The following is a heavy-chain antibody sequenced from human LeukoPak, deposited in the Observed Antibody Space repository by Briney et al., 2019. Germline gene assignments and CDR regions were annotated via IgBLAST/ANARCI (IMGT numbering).Heavy chain of an antibody. CDR3: ATVDLSSGYYWFDP. D-gene: IGHD3-22*01. V-gene: IGHV1-24*01. CDR2: FDPEDGET. J-gene: IGHJ5*02. CDR1: GYTLTELS. Sequence: ASVKVSCKVSGYTLTELSMHWVRQAPGKGLEWMGGFDPEDGETIYAQKFQGRVTMTEDTSTDTAYMELSSLRSEDTAVYYCATVDLSSGYYWFDPWGQGALVTVSS.